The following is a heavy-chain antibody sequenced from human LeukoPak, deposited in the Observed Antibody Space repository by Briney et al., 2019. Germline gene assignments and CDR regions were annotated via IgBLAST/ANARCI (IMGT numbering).Heavy chain of an antibody. D-gene: IGHD3-16*01. CDR3: ARDVEGGTSDI. Sequence: GGSLRLSCAASGFTFSRFWMNWVRQAPGRGLEWVANIDQSGGRNNYVDSVKGRFTISRDNAKNSLFLEMSSLRADDTAVYFCARDVEGGTSDIWGQGTTVTVSS. J-gene: IGHJ3*02. V-gene: IGHV3-7*05. CDR2: IDQSGGRN. CDR1: GFTFSRFW.